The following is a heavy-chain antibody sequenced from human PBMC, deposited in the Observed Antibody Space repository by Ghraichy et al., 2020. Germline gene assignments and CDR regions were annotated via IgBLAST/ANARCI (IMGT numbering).Heavy chain of an antibody. Sequence: SETLSLTCTVSGGSISSYYWSWIRQPAGKGLEWIGRIYTSGSTNYNPSLKSRVTMSVDTSKNQFSLKLSSVTAADTAVYYCARGWGRFLEWLRVPDGMDVWGQGTTVTVSS. CDR3: ARGWGRFLEWLRVPDGMDV. CDR2: IYTSGST. CDR1: GGSISSYY. D-gene: IGHD3-3*01. J-gene: IGHJ6*02. V-gene: IGHV4-4*07.